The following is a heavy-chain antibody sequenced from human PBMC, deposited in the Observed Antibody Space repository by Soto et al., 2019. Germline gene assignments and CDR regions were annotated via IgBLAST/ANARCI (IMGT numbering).Heavy chain of an antibody. Sequence: VSVKVSCKASGYDFTAYDINWVRQASGQGLEWMGWMNPINGATGTARRFQGRVSSSRNTATGTAYLELTSLRSDDTAVYYCGRGPSPRAPAGGTPYYYAMDVWGQGTTVTVSS. CDR3: GRGPSPRAPAGGTPYYYAMDV. J-gene: IGHJ6*02. D-gene: IGHD6-13*01. CDR2: MNPINGAT. CDR1: GYDFTAYD. V-gene: IGHV1-8*02.